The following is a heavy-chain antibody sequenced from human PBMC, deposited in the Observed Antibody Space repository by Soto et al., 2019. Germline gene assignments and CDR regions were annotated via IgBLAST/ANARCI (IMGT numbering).Heavy chain of an antibody. CDR3: VRDFAYFDS. V-gene: IGHV4-61*01. CDR2: VYHTGRT. J-gene: IGHJ4*02. Sequence: SETLSLPCTVSGGSFKSGSYSWSWIRQPPGKGLEWIGYVYHTGRTSYNPSLKSRVSISMDTSKNQFSLNLDSVTAAGTAVYFCVRDFAYFDSWGQGTLVTVSS. D-gene: IGHD3-3*01. CDR1: GGSFKSGSYS.